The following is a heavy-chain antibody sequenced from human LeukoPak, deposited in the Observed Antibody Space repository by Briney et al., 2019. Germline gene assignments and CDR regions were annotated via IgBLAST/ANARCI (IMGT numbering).Heavy chain of an antibody. V-gene: IGHV3-23*01. D-gene: IGHD3-16*01. CDR1: GFIFSNYG. Sequence: GGSLRLSCAASGFIFSNYGMNWVRQAPGKGLEWVAAISASGSATSYADSVKGRFTISRDNSKNTLYLQMNSLRAEDTAVYYCARSRGPNTFGGVHDYWGQGTLVTVSS. CDR2: ISASGSAT. CDR3: ARSRGPNTFGGVHDY. J-gene: IGHJ4*02.